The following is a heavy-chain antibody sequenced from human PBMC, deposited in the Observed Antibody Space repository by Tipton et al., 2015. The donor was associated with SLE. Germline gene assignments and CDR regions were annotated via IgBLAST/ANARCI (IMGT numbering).Heavy chain of an antibody. CDR1: GGSLNTGSYY. J-gene: IGHJ5*02. V-gene: IGHV4-31*03. D-gene: IGHD2-2*01. CDR2: IFYRGNT. Sequence: LRLSCTVSGGSLNTGSYYWSWVRQHPGKGLEWIGYIFYRGNTFYNPSLKSRLTISLDTSKNQFSLTLSSVTAADTAIYYCARFGRSAAMDWFDRWGQGTLVTVSS. CDR3: ARFGRSAAMDWFDR.